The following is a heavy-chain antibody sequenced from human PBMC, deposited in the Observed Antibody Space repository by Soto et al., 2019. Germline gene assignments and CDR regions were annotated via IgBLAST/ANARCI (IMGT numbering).Heavy chain of an antibody. Sequence: QVQLVQSGAEVKKPGASVKVSCKASGYTFTSYGISWVRQAPGQGLEWMGWISAYNGNTNYAQKLQGRVTMTTDTSTSTAYKEMRSLGCDDTGVYYWARGFPYGGGECYSYFDYWGQGTLVTVSS. D-gene: IGHD2-21*01. V-gene: IGHV1-18*01. J-gene: IGHJ4*02. CDR3: ARGFPYGGGECYSYFDY. CDR2: ISAYNGNT. CDR1: GYTFTSYG.